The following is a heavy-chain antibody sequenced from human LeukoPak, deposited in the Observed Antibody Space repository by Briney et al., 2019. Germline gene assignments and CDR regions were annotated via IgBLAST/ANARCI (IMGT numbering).Heavy chain of an antibody. CDR3: ASLPGAGYCSSTSCHQAVYHYYGMDV. CDR1: GGSISSSNW. D-gene: IGHD2-2*01. V-gene: IGHV4-4*02. Sequence: SETLSLTCAVSGGSISSSNWWSWVRQPPGKGLEWIGEIYHSGSTNYNPSLKSRVTISVDKSKNQFSLKLSSVTAADTAVYYCASLPGAGYCSSTSCHQAVYHYYGMDVWGQGTTVTVSS. J-gene: IGHJ6*02. CDR2: IYHSGST.